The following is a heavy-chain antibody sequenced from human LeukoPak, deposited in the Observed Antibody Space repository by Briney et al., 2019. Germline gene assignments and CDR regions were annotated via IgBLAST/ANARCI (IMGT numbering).Heavy chain of an antibody. CDR1: GFTVSSNY. CDR3: ARDFVASTGSNFDY. J-gene: IGHJ4*02. V-gene: IGHV3-66*01. CDR2: IYSDGTT. Sequence: TGGSLRLSCAASGFTVSSNYMSWVRQAPGKGLEWVSLIYSDGTTYYADSVKGRFTISRDNSKNTLYLQMNSLRAEDTAVYYCARDFVASTGSNFDYWGQGTLVTVSS. D-gene: IGHD6-19*01.